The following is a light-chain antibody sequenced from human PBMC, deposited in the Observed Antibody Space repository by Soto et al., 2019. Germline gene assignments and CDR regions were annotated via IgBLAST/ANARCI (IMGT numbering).Light chain of an antibody. V-gene: IGKV3-15*01. Sequence: EIVMTQSPVALSVSPGESAALSCRASQSVGRNFAWYQQRPGQAPRVLIYGTSTRATGVPARFSGSGSGTDFTLTISSLQSEDFAVYYCHQYNKWPYTFGQGNRLESK. CDR1: QSVGRN. J-gene: IGKJ2*01. CDR2: GTS. CDR3: HQYNKWPYT.